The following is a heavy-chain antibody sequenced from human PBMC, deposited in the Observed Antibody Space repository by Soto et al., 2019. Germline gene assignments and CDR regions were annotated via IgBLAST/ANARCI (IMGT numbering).Heavy chain of an antibody. J-gene: IGHJ6*02. V-gene: IGHV3-23*01. CDR2: ISGSGGST. CDR1: GFTFSSYA. D-gene: IGHD6-19*01. Sequence: GGSLRLSCAASGFTFSSYAMSWVRQAPGKGLEWVSAISGSGGSTYYADSVKGRFTISRDNSKNTLYLQMNSLRAEDTAVYYCATVAGITDYYYYYYGMDVWGQGTTVTVSS. CDR3: ATVAGITDYYYYYYGMDV.